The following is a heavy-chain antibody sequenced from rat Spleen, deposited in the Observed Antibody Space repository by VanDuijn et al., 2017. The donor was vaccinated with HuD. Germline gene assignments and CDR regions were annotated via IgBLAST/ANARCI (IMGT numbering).Heavy chain of an antibody. CDR2: ITNAGST. CDR1: FYSIISSYR. Sequence: EVLLQESGPGLVKPSQSLSLTCSVTFYSIISSYRWNWIRKFPGNKLEWMGHITNAGSTTYNQSLKSRISITRDTSRNQFFLQVNSVIIDDTATYYCARSSYNNYYFHYWGQGVMVTVSS. J-gene: IGHJ2*01. D-gene: IGHD1-10*01. V-gene: IGHV3-3*01. CDR3: ARSSYNNYYFHY.